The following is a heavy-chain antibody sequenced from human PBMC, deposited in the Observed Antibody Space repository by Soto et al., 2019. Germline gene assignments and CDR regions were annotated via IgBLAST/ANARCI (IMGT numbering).Heavy chain of an antibody. CDR2: ISYDGSNK. CDR3: AKSSAIFGVARVDYGMDV. CDR1: GFTVSSYV. D-gene: IGHD3-3*01. V-gene: IGHV3-30*18. J-gene: IGHJ6*02. Sequence: PGGSLRLCCAASGFTVSSYVMHWVRQAPGKGLEWVAVISYDGSNKYYADSVKGRFTISRDNSKNTLYLQMNSLRAEDTAVYYCAKSSAIFGVARVDYGMDVWGQGTTVTVSS.